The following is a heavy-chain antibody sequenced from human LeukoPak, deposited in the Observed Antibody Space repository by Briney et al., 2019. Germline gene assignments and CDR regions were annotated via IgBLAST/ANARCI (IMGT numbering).Heavy chain of an antibody. CDR1: GFTFSDYY. CDR3: AREVDYYDRSRTGFDP. Sequence: GGSLRLSCAASGFTFSDYYMSWIRQAPGKGLEWVSYISSSGSTIYYADSVKGRFTISRDNAKNLLYLQMNSLRAEDTAVYYCAREVDYYDRSRTGFDPWGRGTLVTVSS. D-gene: IGHD3-22*01. J-gene: IGHJ5*02. CDR2: ISSSGSTI. V-gene: IGHV3-11*01.